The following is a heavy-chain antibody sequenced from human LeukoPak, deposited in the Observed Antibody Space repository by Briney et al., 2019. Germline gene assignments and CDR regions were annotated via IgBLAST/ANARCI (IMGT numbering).Heavy chain of an antibody. CDR3: AKASEIYYDFWSGYGN. J-gene: IGHJ4*02. CDR2: ISGSGGST. D-gene: IGHD3-3*01. CDR1: GFTSSSYA. Sequence: PGGSLRLSCAASGFTSSSYAMSWVRQAPGKGLEWASAISGSGGSTYYADSVKGRFTISRDNSESTLYLQMNSLRAEDTAVYYCAKASEIYYDFWSGYGNWGQGTLVTVSS. V-gene: IGHV3-23*01.